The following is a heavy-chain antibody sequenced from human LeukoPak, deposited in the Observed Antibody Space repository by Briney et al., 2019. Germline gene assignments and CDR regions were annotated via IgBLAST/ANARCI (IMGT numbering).Heavy chain of an antibody. CDR1: GYTLTELS. V-gene: IGHV1-24*01. J-gene: IGHJ4*02. Sequence: ASVKVSCKVSGYTLTELSMHWVRQAPGKGLEWMGGFDPEDGETIYAQKFQGRVTMTRDMSTSTVYMELSSLRSEDTAVYYCARDPNSDYGGNSPYDYWGQGTLVTVSS. D-gene: IGHD4-23*01. CDR2: FDPEDGET. CDR3: ARDPNSDYGGNSPYDY.